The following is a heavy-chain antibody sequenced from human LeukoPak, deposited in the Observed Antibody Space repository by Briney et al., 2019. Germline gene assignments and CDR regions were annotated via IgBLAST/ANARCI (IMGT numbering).Heavy chain of an antibody. V-gene: IGHV4-34*01. Sequence: SETLSLTCAVYVGSFSGYYWSWIRQSPGKGLEWIGEINHSGSTNYNPSLKSRVTISVDTSKNQFSLKLSSVTAADTAVYYCARNYAGIALAGTHLDYWGQGTLVTVSS. CDR2: INHSGST. CDR3: ARNYAGIALAGTHLDY. D-gene: IGHD6-19*01. J-gene: IGHJ4*02. CDR1: VGSFSGYY.